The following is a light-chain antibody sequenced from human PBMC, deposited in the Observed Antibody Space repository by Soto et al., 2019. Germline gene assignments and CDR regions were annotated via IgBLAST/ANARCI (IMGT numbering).Light chain of an antibody. V-gene: IGKV1-33*01. Sequence: DIQMTQSPSSLSASVGDRVTITCQASQDISKYLNWYQQKPGKAPKLLIYDASNLEAGVPSRFSGTGSGTFYTFTISSPHPEDFATYHCQQYDSIPFTFGPGTKVEIQ. CDR2: DAS. CDR3: QQYDSIPFT. CDR1: QDISKY. J-gene: IGKJ3*01.